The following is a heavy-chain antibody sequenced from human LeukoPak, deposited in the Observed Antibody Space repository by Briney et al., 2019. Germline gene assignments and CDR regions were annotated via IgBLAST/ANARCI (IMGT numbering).Heavy chain of an antibody. Sequence: GGSLRLSCAASGFSFSSYWMSWVRQAPGKGLEWVANIKADGSEKYYVESVKGRFTISRDNAKNSLYLQINSLRAEDTAVYYCAKDQTYRGYSGYRPRWGQGTLVTVSS. D-gene: IGHD5-12*01. CDR1: GFSFSSYW. CDR3: AKDQTYRGYSGYRPR. CDR2: IKADGSEK. V-gene: IGHV3-7*01. J-gene: IGHJ4*02.